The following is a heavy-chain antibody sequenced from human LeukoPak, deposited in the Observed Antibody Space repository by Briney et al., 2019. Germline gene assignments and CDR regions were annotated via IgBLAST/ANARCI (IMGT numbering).Heavy chain of an antibody. CDR2: ISGSGGST. V-gene: IGHV3-23*01. CDR1: GFTFSRYG. J-gene: IGHJ4*02. D-gene: IGHD5-24*01. Sequence: GGTLRLSCAASGFTFSRYGMSWVGQAPGKGLEWVSAISGSGGSTYYADSVKGRFTISRDNTKNTLYLQINCLRAEDTAVYYCAKDDAWLQYGNWGQGTLVTVSS. CDR3: AKDDAWLQYGN.